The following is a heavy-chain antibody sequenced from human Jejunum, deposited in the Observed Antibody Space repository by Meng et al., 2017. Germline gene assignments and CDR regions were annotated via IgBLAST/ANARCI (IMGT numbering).Heavy chain of an antibody. CDR1: GFTFNHAW. Sequence: GGSLRLSCAASGFTFNHAWMSWVRQAPGKGLEWVGRIKSKTDGGTTDYTAPVKGRFTISRDDSKNTLYLQMNSLKTEDTAVYYCITVAISSTGYWGQGTLVTVSS. CDR2: IKSKTDGGTT. J-gene: IGHJ4*02. D-gene: IGHD2-8*02. CDR3: ITVAISSTGY. V-gene: IGHV3-15*01.